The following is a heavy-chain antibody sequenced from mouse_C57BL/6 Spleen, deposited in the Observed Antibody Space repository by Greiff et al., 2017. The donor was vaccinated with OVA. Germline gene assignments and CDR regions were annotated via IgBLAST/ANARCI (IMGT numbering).Heavy chain of an antibody. CDR2: IYPGGGYT. D-gene: IGHD2-1*01. Sequence: VQLQESGAELVRPGTSVKMSCKASGYTFTNYWIGWAKQRPGHGLEWIGDIYPGGGYTNYNEKFKGKATLTADKSSSTAYMQFSSLTSEDSAIYYCARRDYGNYAMDYWGQGTSVTVSS. V-gene: IGHV1-63*01. CDR1: GYTFTNYW. CDR3: ARRDYGNYAMDY. J-gene: IGHJ4*01.